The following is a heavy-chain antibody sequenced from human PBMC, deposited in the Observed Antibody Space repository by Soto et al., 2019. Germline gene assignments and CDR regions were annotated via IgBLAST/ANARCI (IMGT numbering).Heavy chain of an antibody. J-gene: IGHJ4*02. Sequence: ASETLSLTCTVSGGSISSSSYYWGWIRQPPGKGLEWIGSIYYSGSTYYNPSLKSRVTISIDAPGNRFSMEITSVTAADTAIYYCARDTVLTGMFDFWGQGTLVTVSS. V-gene: IGHV4-39*07. CDR3: ARDTVLTGMFDF. CDR1: GGSISSSSYY. D-gene: IGHD4-17*01. CDR2: IYYSGST.